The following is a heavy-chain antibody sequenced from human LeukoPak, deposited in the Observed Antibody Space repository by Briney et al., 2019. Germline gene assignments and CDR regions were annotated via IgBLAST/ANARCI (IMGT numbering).Heavy chain of an antibody. V-gene: IGHV4-59*01. Sequence: SETLSLTCTVSGGSIRSFYWSWIRQPPGKGLEWIGYIYYSGSTDYNPSLKSRVTMAADTSKNQFSLKLSSVTAADTAVYYCARGAWDTPNREPFEHWGQGTLVTVSS. CDR1: GGSIRSFY. CDR3: ARGAWDTPNREPFEH. CDR2: IYYSGST. D-gene: IGHD5-18*01. J-gene: IGHJ4*02.